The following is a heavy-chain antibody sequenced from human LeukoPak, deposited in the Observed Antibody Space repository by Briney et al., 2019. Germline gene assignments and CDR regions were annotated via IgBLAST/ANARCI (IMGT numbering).Heavy chain of an antibody. CDR1: GFTFSSYA. J-gene: IGHJ4*02. CDR3: AKSGSLAAARDY. Sequence: GGSLRLSRAASGFTFSSYAMSWVRQAPGKGLEWVSAISGSGGSTYYADSVKGRFTISRDNSKNTLFLQMNSLRAEDTAVYYCAKSGSLAAARDYWGQGTLVTVSS. CDR2: ISGSGGST. V-gene: IGHV3-23*01. D-gene: IGHD6-13*01.